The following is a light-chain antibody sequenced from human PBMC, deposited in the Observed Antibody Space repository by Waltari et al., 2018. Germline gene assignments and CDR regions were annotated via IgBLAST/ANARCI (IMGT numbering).Light chain of an antibody. CDR1: QSVSSSY. J-gene: IGKJ2*01. CDR2: GAS. V-gene: IGKV3-20*01. Sequence: EIVLTQSPGTMSLSPGERATLSCRASQSVSSSYLAWYQQTPGQAPRLLIYGASSRATGIPDRFSGRGSGTDFTLTISRLEPEDFAVYYCQQYGSSSYTFGQGTKLEIK. CDR3: QQYGSSSYT.